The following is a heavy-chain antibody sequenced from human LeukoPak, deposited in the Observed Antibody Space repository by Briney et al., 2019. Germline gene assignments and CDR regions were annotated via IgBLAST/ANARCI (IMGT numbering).Heavy chain of an antibody. J-gene: IGHJ4*02. D-gene: IGHD1-26*01. CDR2: IIPILDIS. Sequence: GASVKVSCKASGDTFSSYAIDWVRQAPGRGLEWMGRIIPILDISNYAQKFQGRVTITADKSTSTAYMELSSLRSEDTAVYYCAKSGVSGSYSYYFDYWGQGTLVTVSS. CDR3: AKSGVSGSYSYYFDY. CDR1: GDTFSSYA. V-gene: IGHV1-69*04.